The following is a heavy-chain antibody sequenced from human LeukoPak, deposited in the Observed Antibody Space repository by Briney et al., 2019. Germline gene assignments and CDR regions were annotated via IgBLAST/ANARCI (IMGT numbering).Heavy chain of an antibody. CDR2: INWNGGST. CDR1: GFTFDDYG. V-gene: IGHV3-20*04. CDR3: ARGKKYSSSWYWFDP. D-gene: IGHD6-13*01. J-gene: IGHJ5*02. Sequence: GGSLRLSCAASGFTFDDYGMSWVRQAPGKGLEWVSGINWNGGSTGYADSVKGRFTISRDNAKNSLYLQMNSLRAEDTALYYCARGKKYSSSWYWFDPWGQGTLVTVSS.